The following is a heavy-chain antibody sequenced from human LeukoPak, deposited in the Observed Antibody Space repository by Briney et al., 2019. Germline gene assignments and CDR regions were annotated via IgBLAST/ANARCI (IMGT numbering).Heavy chain of an antibody. CDR3: ARELWRYSYGGIDY. J-gene: IGHJ4*02. CDR1: GFTVSSNY. Sequence: PGGSLRLSCAASGFTVSSNYMSWVRQAPGKGLEWVSVIYSGGSTYYADSVKGRLTISGDNSKNTLYLQMNSLRAEDTAVYYCARELWRYSYGGIDYWGQGTLVTVSS. D-gene: IGHD5-18*01. V-gene: IGHV3-66*01. CDR2: IYSGGST.